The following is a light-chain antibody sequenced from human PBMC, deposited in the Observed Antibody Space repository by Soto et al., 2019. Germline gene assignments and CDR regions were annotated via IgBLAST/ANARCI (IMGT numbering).Light chain of an antibody. J-gene: IGKJ1*01. CDR1: QSVDTTF. CDR2: GAS. Sequence: EIVLTQSPGSLSLSPGQRATLSCRASQSVDTTFFAWYQKKPDQAPRLLISGASKRATGIPARFSGSGSGTDFTLIISRLEPEDFAVYYCQQYMSSVTFGQGTKVEIK. V-gene: IGKV3-20*01. CDR3: QQYMSSVT.